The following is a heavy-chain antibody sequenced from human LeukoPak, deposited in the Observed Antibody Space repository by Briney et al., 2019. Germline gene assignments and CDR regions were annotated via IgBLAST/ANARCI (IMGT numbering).Heavy chain of an antibody. D-gene: IGHD3-10*01. Sequence: ASVKVSCKVSGYTLTELSMHWVRQAPGKGLEWMGGFDPEDGETIYAQKFQGRVTMTEDTSTDTAYMELSSLRSEDTAVYYCARDGDYYANYYYGMDVWGQGTTVTVSS. CDR3: ARDGDYYANYYYGMDV. CDR2: FDPEDGET. CDR1: GYTLTELS. V-gene: IGHV1-24*01. J-gene: IGHJ6*02.